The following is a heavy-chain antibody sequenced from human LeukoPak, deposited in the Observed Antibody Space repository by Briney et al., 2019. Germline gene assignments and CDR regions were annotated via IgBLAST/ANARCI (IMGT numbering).Heavy chain of an antibody. CDR1: GFTVSSNY. CDR2: IKQDGSEK. CDR3: ARDWICDY. J-gene: IGHJ4*02. V-gene: IGHV3-7*01. Sequence: GGSLRLSCAASGFTVSSNYMSWVRQAPGKGLEWVANIKQDGSEKYYVDSVKGRFTISRDNAKNSLYLQMNSLRAEDTAVYYCARDWICDYWGQGTLVTVSS. D-gene: IGHD2-2*03.